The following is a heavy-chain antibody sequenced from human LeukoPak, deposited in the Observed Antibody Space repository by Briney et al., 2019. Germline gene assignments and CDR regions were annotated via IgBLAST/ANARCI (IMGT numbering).Heavy chain of an antibody. CDR2: IYYSGST. J-gene: IGHJ6*02. Sequence: SETLSLTCTVSGGSISSHYWSWIRRPPGKGLEWIGYIYYSGSTNYNPSLKSRVTISVDTSKNQFSLKLSSVTAADTAVYYCARMYSSSYYHYYGMDVWGQGTTVTVSS. D-gene: IGHD6-6*01. CDR3: ARMYSSSYYHYYGMDV. V-gene: IGHV4-59*11. CDR1: GGSISSHY.